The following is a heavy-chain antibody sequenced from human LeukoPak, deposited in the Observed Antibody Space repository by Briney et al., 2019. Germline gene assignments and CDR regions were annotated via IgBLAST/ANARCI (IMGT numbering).Heavy chain of an antibody. Sequence: SETLSLTCTVSGGSISNYYWSWIRQPPGKGLEWIGYIYYSGSTNYNPSLKSRVTISVDTSKNQFSLKLSSVTAADTAVYYCARHTVTTGGDYWGQGTLVTVSS. V-gene: IGHV4-59*08. CDR2: IYYSGST. D-gene: IGHD4-17*01. CDR3: ARHTVTTGGDY. CDR1: GGSISNYY. J-gene: IGHJ4*02.